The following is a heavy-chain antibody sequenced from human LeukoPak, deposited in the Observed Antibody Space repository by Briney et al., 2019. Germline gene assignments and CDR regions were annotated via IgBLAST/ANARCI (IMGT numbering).Heavy chain of an antibody. CDR3: ARARSYYDILTGYYMPRDFDY. CDR2: IYYSGST. V-gene: IGHV4-59*01. CDR1: GGSISSYY. Sequence: SETLSLTCTVSGGSISSYYWTWIRQPPGKGLEWIGYIYYSGSTNYNPSLKSRVTIPVDTFKNQFSLKLSSVTAADTAVYYCARARSYYDILTGYYMPRDFDYWGQGTLVTVSS. J-gene: IGHJ4*02. D-gene: IGHD3-9*01.